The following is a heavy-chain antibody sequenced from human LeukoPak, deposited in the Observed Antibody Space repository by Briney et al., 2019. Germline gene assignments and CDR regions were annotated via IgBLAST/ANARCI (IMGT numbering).Heavy chain of an antibody. V-gene: IGHV3-66*01. Sequence: GGSLRLSCAASGFTVSSNYMSWVRQAPGKGLERGSVIYSGGSPYYADSVKGRFTISRDNAKNSLYLQMNSLRAEDTAVYYCARDPPYYDSSGYYYDYWGQGTLVTVSS. CDR2: IYSGGSP. D-gene: IGHD3-22*01. CDR1: GFTVSSNY. CDR3: ARDPPYYDSSGYYYDY. J-gene: IGHJ4*02.